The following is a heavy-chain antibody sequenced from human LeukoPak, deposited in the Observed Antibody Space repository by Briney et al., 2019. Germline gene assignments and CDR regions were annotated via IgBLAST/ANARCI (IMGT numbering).Heavy chain of an antibody. J-gene: IGHJ4*02. CDR1: GGSISSSKW. D-gene: IGHD5/OR15-5a*01. Sequence: SGTLSLTCAVSGGSISSSKWWNWVRQPPGKGLDWIGAIYHSGFINYNPALKSRVTISVDKSKYQFSLRLSSVTAADTAVYHCASLDMVSTTSDYWGQGTRVTVSS. CDR2: IYHSGFI. V-gene: IGHV4-4*02. CDR3: ASLDMVSTTSDY.